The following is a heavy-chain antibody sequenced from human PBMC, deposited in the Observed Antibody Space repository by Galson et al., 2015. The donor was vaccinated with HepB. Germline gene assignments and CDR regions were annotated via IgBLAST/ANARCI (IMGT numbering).Heavy chain of an antibody. CDR2: ISYDGSNK. J-gene: IGHJ4*02. Sequence: SLRLSCAASGFTFSSYGMHWVRQAPGKGLEWVAVISYDGSNKYYADSVKGRFTISGDNSKNTLYLQMNSLRAEDTAVYYCAREGFPLWGSSSSPLDYWGQGTLVTVSS. V-gene: IGHV3-30*03. D-gene: IGHD6-13*01. CDR1: GFTFSSYG. CDR3: AREGFPLWGSSSSPLDY.